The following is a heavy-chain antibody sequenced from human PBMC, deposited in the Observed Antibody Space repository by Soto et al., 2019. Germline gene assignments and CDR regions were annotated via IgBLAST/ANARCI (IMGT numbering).Heavy chain of an antibody. CDR3: ARAADYGDYSYSSAFDY. V-gene: IGHV1-18*01. CDR2: ISAYNGNT. Sequence: QVQLVQSGAEVKKPGASVKVSCKASGYTFTSYGISWVRQAPGQGLEWMGWISAYNGNTNYAQKLQGRVTMTTDTYTSTAYMELRSLRSDDTAVYYCARAADYGDYSYSSAFDYWGQGTLVTGSS. D-gene: IGHD4-17*01. J-gene: IGHJ4*02. CDR1: GYTFTSYG.